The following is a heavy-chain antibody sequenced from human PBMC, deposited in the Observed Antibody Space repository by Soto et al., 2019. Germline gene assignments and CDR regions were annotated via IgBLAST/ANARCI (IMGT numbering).Heavy chain of an antibody. CDR3: ARDGNFVLRGYSFGFDF. J-gene: IGHJ4*02. D-gene: IGHD5-18*01. CDR2: MNVDTGGT. CDR1: GYRFTTFY. Sequence: ASVKVSCKASGYRFTTFYIHWVRQAPGQGREWMGRMNVDTGGTTYAQKFQGRVTMTRDTSISTAYLEVTNVKSDDTAIYYCARDGNFVLRGYSFGFDFWGQGXRVTVPS. V-gene: IGHV1-2*06.